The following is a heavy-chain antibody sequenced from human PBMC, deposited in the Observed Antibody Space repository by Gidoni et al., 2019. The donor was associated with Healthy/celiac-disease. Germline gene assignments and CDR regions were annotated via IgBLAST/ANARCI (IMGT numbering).Heavy chain of an antibody. CDR1: GFPFRTAV. Sequence: EVQLVESGGGLVKPGGSLRLSGAASGFPFRTAVLVCSLPAPGKGLEWVGRIKSKTDGGTKDYAAPVKGRFTISRDDSKNTLYLQMNSLKTEDTAVYYCTTETTYCSGGSCYSFPIFDPWGQGTLVTVSS. CDR2: IKSKTDGGTK. J-gene: IGHJ5*02. D-gene: IGHD2-15*01. V-gene: IGHV3-15*01. CDR3: TTETTYCSGGSCYSFPIFDP.